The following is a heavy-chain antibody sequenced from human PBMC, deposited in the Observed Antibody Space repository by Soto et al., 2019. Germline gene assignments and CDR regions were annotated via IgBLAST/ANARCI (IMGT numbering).Heavy chain of an antibody. D-gene: IGHD2-21*01. CDR1: GDSVGRGDYY. Sequence: PSETLSLTCTVPGDSVGRGDYYWTWIRQPPGKGLEWVGHIYFSGSTNYNPSLKSRVTISLDTSKNQFSLKLTSVTAADTAVYYCARVPIYTYILYLSAPCGQGSPVPVSS. V-gene: IGHV4-61*08. J-gene: IGHJ5*02. CDR2: IYFSGST. CDR3: ARVPIYTYILYLSAP.